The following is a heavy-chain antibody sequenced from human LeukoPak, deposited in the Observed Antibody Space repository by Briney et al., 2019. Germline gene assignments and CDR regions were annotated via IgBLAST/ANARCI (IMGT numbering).Heavy chain of an antibody. Sequence: SETLSLTCAVYGGSFSGYYWSWIRQPPGKGLEWIGEINHSGSTNYNPSLKSRVTISVDTSKNQFSLKLSSVTAADTAVYYCARGRKGLYWGQGTLVTVSS. V-gene: IGHV4-34*01. CDR2: INHSGST. CDR3: ARGRKGLY. J-gene: IGHJ4*02. CDR1: GGSFSGYY.